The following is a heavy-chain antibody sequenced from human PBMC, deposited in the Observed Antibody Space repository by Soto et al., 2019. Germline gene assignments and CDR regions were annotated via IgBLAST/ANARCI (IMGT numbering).Heavy chain of an antibody. J-gene: IGHJ3*02. CDR3: AKVTQQWLPSGAFDI. V-gene: IGHV3-9*01. D-gene: IGHD6-19*01. CDR2: ISWNSGSI. CDR1: GFTFDDYA. Sequence: GGSLRLSCAASGFTFDDYAMHWVRQAPGKGLEWVSGISWNSGSIGYADSVKGRFTISRDNAKNSLYLQMNSLRAEDTALYYCAKVTQQWLPSGAFDIWGQGTMVTVSS.